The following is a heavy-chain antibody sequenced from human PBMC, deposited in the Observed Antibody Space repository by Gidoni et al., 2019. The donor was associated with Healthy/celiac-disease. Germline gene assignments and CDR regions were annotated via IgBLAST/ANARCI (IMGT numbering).Heavy chain of an antibody. CDR3: ARAHPRMVYAIVNYGAFDI. J-gene: IGHJ3*02. V-gene: IGHV4-34*01. Sequence: QVQLQQWGAGLLKPSETLSLTCAVYGGSFSGYYWSWIRQPPGKGLEWIGEINHRGSTNYNPSLKSRVTIAVDTSKIQFSLKLSAVTAADTAVYYCARAHPRMVYAIVNYGAFDIWGQGTMVTVSS. CDR1: GGSFSGYY. D-gene: IGHD2-8*01. CDR2: INHRGST.